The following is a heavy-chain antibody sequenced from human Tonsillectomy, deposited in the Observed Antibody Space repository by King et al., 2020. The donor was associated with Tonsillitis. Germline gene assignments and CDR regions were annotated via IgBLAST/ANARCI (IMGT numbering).Heavy chain of an antibody. V-gene: IGHV3-11*01. J-gene: IGHJ4*02. CDR2: ISSSGCTI. CDR3: ARGGYYDSSGYYLGFDY. CDR1: GFTFSDYY. Sequence: VQLVESGGGLVKPGGSLRLSCAASGFTFSDYYMSWIRQAPAKGLEWVSDISSSGCTIYYADSVKGRFTISRDNAKNSLYLQMNSLRVEDTAVYYCARGGYYDSSGYYLGFDYWGQGTLVTVSS. D-gene: IGHD3-22*01.